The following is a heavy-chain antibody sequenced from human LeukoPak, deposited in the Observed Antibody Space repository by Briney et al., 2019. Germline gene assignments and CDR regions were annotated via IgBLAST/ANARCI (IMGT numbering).Heavy chain of an antibody. Sequence: SGGSLRLSCAASGFTFSDYSMNWVRQAPGKGLEWVSSISRSSRHVYYAGSVKGRFTISRDNAKNSLYQQMNSLRAEDMAVYFCVRDLMGSGSTTAYLHHWGQGTLVTVSS. V-gene: IGHV3-21*01. D-gene: IGHD1-1*01. CDR3: VRDLMGSGSTTAYLHH. CDR1: GFTFSDYS. CDR2: ISRSSRHV. J-gene: IGHJ1*01.